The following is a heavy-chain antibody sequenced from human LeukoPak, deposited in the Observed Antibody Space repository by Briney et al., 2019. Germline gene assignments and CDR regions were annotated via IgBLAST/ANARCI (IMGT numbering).Heavy chain of an antibody. J-gene: IGHJ2*01. D-gene: IGHD2-2*01. Sequence: SVKVSCKASGGTFSSYAISWVRQAPGQGLEWMGGIIPIFGTANYAQKFQGRVTITTDESTSTAYMELSSLRSEDTAVYYRARRGGDQLLRSYWYFDLWGRGTLVTVSS. CDR1: GGTFSSYA. CDR3: ARRGGDQLLRSYWYFDL. V-gene: IGHV1-69*05. CDR2: IIPIFGTA.